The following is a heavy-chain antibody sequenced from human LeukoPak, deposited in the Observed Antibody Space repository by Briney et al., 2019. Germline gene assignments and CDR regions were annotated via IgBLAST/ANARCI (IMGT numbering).Heavy chain of an antibody. Sequence: SETLSLTCAVYGGSFSGYYWSWIRQPPGKGLEWIGEINHSGSTNYNPSLKGRVTISVDTSKNQFSLKLSSVTAADTAVYYCARASRWGYCSSTSCYAPTGPFDYWGQGTLVTVSS. J-gene: IGHJ4*02. CDR3: ARASRWGYCSSTSCYAPTGPFDY. CDR1: GGSFSGYY. V-gene: IGHV4-34*01. D-gene: IGHD2-2*01. CDR2: INHSGST.